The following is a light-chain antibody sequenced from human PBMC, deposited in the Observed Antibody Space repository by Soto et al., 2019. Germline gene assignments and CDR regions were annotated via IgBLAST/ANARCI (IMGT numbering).Light chain of an antibody. CDR1: SSDVGSYTY. CDR3: CSYAGRYTVI. J-gene: IGLJ2*01. CDR2: DVS. V-gene: IGLV2-11*01. Sequence: QSVLTQPRSVSGSPGQSVTLSCTGTSSDVGSYTYVSWYQQHPGKAPKLMISDVSKRPSGVPDRFSGSKSGNTASLTISGLQAEDEANYYCCSYAGRYTVIFGGGTQLTVL.